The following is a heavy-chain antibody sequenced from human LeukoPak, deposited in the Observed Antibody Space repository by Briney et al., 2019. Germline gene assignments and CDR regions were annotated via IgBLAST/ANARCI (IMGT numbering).Heavy chain of an antibody. V-gene: IGHV4-34*01. J-gene: IGHJ4*02. CDR2: INNIRSP. CDR1: GGSFSGYY. Sequence: SETLSLTCAVYGGSFSGYYWSWIRQPPGKGLEWIREINNIRSPNYNPSLKSRLTISVDTAKNQSSLRLSSVTAADTAVYYCARGRISYSSGWYAPRFDYWGQGTLVTVSS. D-gene: IGHD6-19*01. CDR3: ARGRISYSSGWYAPRFDY.